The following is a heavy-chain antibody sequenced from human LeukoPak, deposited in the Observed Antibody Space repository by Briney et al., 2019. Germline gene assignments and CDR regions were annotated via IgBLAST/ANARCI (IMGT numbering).Heavy chain of an antibody. D-gene: IGHD6-19*01. Sequence: PSETLSLTCTVSGGSISSYYWSWIRQPPGKGLEWIGYIYYSGSTNYNPSVKSRVAMSVDTSKNQFSLKLSSVTAADTAVYYCARDKWLVRGWFDPWGQGTLVTVSS. CDR1: GGSISSYY. J-gene: IGHJ5*02. CDR2: IYYSGST. CDR3: ARDKWLVRGWFDP. V-gene: IGHV4-59*12.